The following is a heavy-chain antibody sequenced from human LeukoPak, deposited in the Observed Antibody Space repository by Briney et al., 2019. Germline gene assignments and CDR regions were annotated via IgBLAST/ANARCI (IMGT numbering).Heavy chain of an antibody. CDR2: ISSSGSTI. CDR1: GFTFSDYY. V-gene: IGHV3-11*01. D-gene: IGHD1-1*01. CDR3: TLNNWYENGFDP. Sequence: GGSLRLSCAASGFTFSDYYMNWIRQAPGKGLEWVSYISSSGSTIYYADSVKGRFTISRDNAKNSLYLQMNSLKTEDTAVYYCTLNNWYENGFDPWGQGTLVTVSS. J-gene: IGHJ5*02.